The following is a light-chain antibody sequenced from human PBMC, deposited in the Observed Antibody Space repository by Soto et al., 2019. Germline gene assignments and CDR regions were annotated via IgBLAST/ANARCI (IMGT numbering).Light chain of an antibody. J-gene: IGLJ2*01. CDR1: SSNIGTNT. Sequence: QSVLTQPPSASGTPGQRVTISCSGSSSNIGTNTVIWYQQLPGAAPKLLIYSDNQRPSGVPDRLSGSKSGTSASLAISGLQSEDEADYFCAAWDVSLVVFGGGPKLTVL. V-gene: IGLV1-44*01. CDR3: AAWDVSLVV. CDR2: SDN.